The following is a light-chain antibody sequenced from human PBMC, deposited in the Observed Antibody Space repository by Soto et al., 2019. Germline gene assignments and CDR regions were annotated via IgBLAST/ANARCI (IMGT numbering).Light chain of an antibody. Sequence: QSSLTQPPSASGSPGQSVTISCTGTSSDVGGYNSVSWYQHHPGKAPKLMIYEVSKRPSGVPDRFSGSKSANTASLTVSGLLAEDEADYYCSSYAGSNNYVFGTGTKLTDL. CDR1: SSDVGGYNS. CDR3: SSYAGSNNYV. V-gene: IGLV2-8*01. J-gene: IGLJ1*01. CDR2: EVS.